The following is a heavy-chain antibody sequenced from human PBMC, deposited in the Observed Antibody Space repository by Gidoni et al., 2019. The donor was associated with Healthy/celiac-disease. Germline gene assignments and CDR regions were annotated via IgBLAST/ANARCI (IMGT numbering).Heavy chain of an antibody. CDR3: ARHAQGAFDI. J-gene: IGHJ3*02. CDR1: GGSFSGYY. Sequence: QVQLQQWGAGLLKPSETLSLTCAVYGGSFSGYYCSWIRQPPGKGLEWIGEINHSGSTNYNPSLKSRVTISVDTSKNQFSLKLSSVTAADTAVYYCARHAQGAFDIWGQGTMVTVSS. V-gene: IGHV4-34*01. CDR2: INHSGST.